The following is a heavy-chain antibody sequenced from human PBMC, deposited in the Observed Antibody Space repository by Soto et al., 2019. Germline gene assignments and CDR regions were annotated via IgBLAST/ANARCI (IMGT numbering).Heavy chain of an antibody. J-gene: IGHJ3*02. D-gene: IGHD3-22*01. V-gene: IGHV3-15*07. CDR2: IKSKTDGGTT. Sequence: PGGSLRLSCAASGCTFSNAWMNWVRQAPGKGLEWVGRIKSKTDGGTTDYAAPVKGRFTISRDDSKNMLYLQMNSLKTEDTAVYYCTTGPMIVVVITPVAFDIWGQWTMVTVSS. CDR1: GCTFSNAW. CDR3: TTGPMIVVVITPVAFDI.